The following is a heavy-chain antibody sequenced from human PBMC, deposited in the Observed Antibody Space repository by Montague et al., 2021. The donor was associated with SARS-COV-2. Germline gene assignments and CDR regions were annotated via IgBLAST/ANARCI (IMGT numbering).Heavy chain of an antibody. V-gene: IGHV4-39*02. J-gene: IGHJ4*02. CDR1: GGSITTDIFY. CDR3: ARDLWVWLSVEGSFDS. Sequence: SETLSLTCTVSGGSITTDIFYWGWVRQPPGKGLEWIGSISYGWSTYYNPSLKSQVTMSVDTSKNQFSLGLISLTATDTAMYYCARDLWVWLSVEGSFDSWGQGTLVTVSS. D-gene: IGHD5-12*01. CDR2: ISYGWST.